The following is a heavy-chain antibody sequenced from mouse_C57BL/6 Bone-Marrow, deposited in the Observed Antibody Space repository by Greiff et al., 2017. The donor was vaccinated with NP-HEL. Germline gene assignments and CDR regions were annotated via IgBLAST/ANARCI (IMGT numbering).Heavy chain of an antibody. J-gene: IGHJ2*01. CDR3: ARRGYGNYRFDY. CDR1: GYTFTDYY. CDR2: INPYNGGT. D-gene: IGHD2-10*02. Sequence: VQLQQSGPVLVKPGASVKMSCKASGYTFTDYYMNWVKQSHGKSLEWIGVINPYNGGTSYNQKFKGKATLTVDKSSSTAYMELNSLTSEDSAVYYCARRGYGNYRFDYWGQGTTLTVSS. V-gene: IGHV1-19*01.